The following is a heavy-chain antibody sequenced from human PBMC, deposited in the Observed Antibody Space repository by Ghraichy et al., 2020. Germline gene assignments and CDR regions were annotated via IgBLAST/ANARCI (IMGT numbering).Heavy chain of an antibody. V-gene: IGHV1-18*01. D-gene: IGHD3-10*01. CDR1: GYTFTSYG. J-gene: IGHJ4*02. Sequence: ASVKVYCKASGYTFTSYGISWVRQAPGQGLEWMGWISTYNGNTNYAQKLQGRVTMTTDTSTSTAYMELRSLRSDDTAVYYCARDGMLRGVMDADYWGQGTLVTVSS. CDR2: ISTYNGNT. CDR3: ARDGMLRGVMDADY.